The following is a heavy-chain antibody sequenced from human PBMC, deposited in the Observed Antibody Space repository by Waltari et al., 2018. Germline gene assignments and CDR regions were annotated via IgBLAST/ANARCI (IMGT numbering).Heavy chain of an antibody. Sequence: QVQLQESGPGLVKPSETLSLTCTVSGGSISSYYWSWIRQPPGKGLEWIGYIYYRGSTTYNPSLKSRVTISVDTSKNQFSLKLSSVTAADTAVYYCARDSTGRSSSWYDYWGQGTLVTVSS. CDR3: ARDSTGRSSSWYDY. CDR1: GGSISSYY. J-gene: IGHJ4*02. V-gene: IGHV4-59*01. CDR2: IYYRGST. D-gene: IGHD6-13*01.